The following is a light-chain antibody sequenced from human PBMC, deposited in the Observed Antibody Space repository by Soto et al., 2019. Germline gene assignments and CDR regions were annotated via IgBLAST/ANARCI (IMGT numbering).Light chain of an antibody. CDR3: LSYDTSLRGV. CDR2: ANT. CDR1: SSNIGAGFD. V-gene: IGLV1-40*01. J-gene: IGLJ2*01. Sequence: QSGLTQPPSVSGGPGQTVTISCTGTSSNIGAGFDVHWYQQLPGAAPKLLIYANTDRPSGVPARFSGSKSVTSASLAITGLQPEDEADYFCLSYDTSLRGVFGGGTQLTVL.